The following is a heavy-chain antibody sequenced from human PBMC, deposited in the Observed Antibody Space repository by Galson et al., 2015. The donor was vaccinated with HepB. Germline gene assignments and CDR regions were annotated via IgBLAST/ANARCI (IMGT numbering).Heavy chain of an antibody. D-gene: IGHD1-26*01. CDR1: GYTFTGYY. CDR2: INPNSGGT. J-gene: IGHJ3*02. V-gene: IGHV1-2*04. CDR3: ARGVGSPMDAFDI. Sequence: SVKVSCKASGYTFTGYYMHWVRQAPGQGLEWMGWINPNSGGTNYAQKFQGWVTMTRDTSISIAYMELSRLRSDDTAVYYCARGVGSPMDAFDIWGQGTMVTVAS.